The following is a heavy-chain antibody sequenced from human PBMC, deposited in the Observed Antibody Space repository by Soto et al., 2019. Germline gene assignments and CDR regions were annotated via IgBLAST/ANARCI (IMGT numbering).Heavy chain of an antibody. CDR3: ARDPAYGPGDS. D-gene: IGHD3-10*01. V-gene: IGHV3-74*01. CDR2: INSDGSST. J-gene: IGHJ4*02. Sequence: PGGSLRLSCAASGFTFSSYWMHWVRQAPGKGLVWVSRINSDGSSTSYADSVKGRFTISRDNAKNTLYLQMNSLRAEDTTVYNRARDPAYGPGDSWGQGTLVTV. CDR1: GFTFSSYW.